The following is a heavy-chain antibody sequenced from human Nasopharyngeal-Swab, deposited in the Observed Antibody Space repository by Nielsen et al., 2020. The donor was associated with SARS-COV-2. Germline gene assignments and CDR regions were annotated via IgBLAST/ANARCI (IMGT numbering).Heavy chain of an antibody. CDR1: GGTFSSYA. CDR2: IIPIFGTA. D-gene: IGHD3-10*01. Sequence: SVKASCKASGGTFSSYAISWVRQAPGQGLEWMGGIIPIFGTANYAQKFQGRVTITADKSTSTAYMELSSLRSEDTAVYYCARSITMVRGVMYLDVWGQGTTVTVSS. J-gene: IGHJ6*02. V-gene: IGHV1-69*06. CDR3: ARSITMVRGVMYLDV.